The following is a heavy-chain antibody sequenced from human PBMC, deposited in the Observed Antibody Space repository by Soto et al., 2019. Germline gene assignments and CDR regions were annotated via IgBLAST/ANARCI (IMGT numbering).Heavy chain of an antibody. Sequence: ASVKVSCKASGGTFSSYAISWVRQAPGQGLEWMGGIIPIFGTANYAQKFQGRVTITADESTSTAYMELSSLRSEDTAVYYCAKVARGVVIIRRDYYSYGMDVWGQGTMVTVSS. J-gene: IGHJ6*02. V-gene: IGHV1-69*13. CDR2: IIPIFGTA. CDR3: AKVARGVVIIRRDYYSYGMDV. D-gene: IGHD3-3*01. CDR1: GGTFSSYA.